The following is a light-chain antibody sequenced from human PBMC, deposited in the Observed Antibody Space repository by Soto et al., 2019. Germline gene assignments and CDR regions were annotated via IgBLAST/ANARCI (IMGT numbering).Light chain of an antibody. CDR1: QSISVW. Sequence: DIQMTQSPSTLSASVGDRFTITCRASQSISVWLAWYQQKPGKAPKVLIWDASSLQSGVPSRFSGSGSGTEFILTINNLQPEDFASYFCLQVYSFPRTFGLGTKVDNK. CDR2: DAS. J-gene: IGKJ1*01. V-gene: IGKV1-5*01. CDR3: LQVYSFPRT.